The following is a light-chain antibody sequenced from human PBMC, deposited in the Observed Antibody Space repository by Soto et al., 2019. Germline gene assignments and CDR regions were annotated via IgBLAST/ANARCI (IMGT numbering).Light chain of an antibody. CDR1: QSVSRY. J-gene: IGKJ3*01. Sequence: EIVLTQSPATLSLSPGERATLSCRASQSVSRYLAWYQQKPGQAPRLLIYDASNRATGIPARFSGSGSGTDFTLTISSLEPDDFSVYYWHHRCNWPSFGPGTKVDIK. V-gene: IGKV3-11*01. CDR2: DAS. CDR3: HHRCNWPS.